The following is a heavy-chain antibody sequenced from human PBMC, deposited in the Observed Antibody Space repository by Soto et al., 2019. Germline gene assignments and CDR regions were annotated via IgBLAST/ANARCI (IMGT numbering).Heavy chain of an antibody. V-gene: IGHV4-39*07. CDR3: ARDLSSSWNWFDP. Sequence: SETPSLTCPVSGGSVSRCWYSLGWIRQSPGKGLEWIGTIYSSENTYYNPSLLSRVTISVDTSKNQFSLKRSSVTAADTAVYYCARDLSSSWNWFDPWGQGTQVTVSS. D-gene: IGHD6-13*01. J-gene: IGHJ5*02. CDR2: IYSSENT. CDR1: GGSVSRCWYS.